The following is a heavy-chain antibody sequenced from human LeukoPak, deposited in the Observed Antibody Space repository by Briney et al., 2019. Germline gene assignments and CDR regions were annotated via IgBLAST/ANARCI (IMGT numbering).Heavy chain of an antibody. J-gene: IGHJ4*02. CDR3: AKRSGSPHNFDY. V-gene: IGHV3-48*03. CDR1: GFTFSSYE. Sequence: PGGSLRLSCAASGFTFSSYEMNWVRQAPGKGLEWVSYLSSSGSTIYYADSVKGRFSISRDNNRNSLSLQMNSLRSEDTALYFCAKRSGSPHNFDYWGQGALVTVSS. D-gene: IGHD5-24*01. CDR2: LSSSGSTI.